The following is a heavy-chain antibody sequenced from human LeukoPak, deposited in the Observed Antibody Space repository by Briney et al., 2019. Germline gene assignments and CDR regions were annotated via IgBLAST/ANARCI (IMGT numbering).Heavy chain of an antibody. CDR1: GFTFSSSA. V-gene: IGHV3-23*01. CDR2: VSGSGDRI. CDR3: ATGPPFDN. J-gene: IGHJ4*02. Sequence: GGSLRLSCAASGFTFSSSALSWVRQAPGKGLEWVSAVSGSGDRIDYADSVKGRFTISRDNSKDTLFLQMSSLRAEDTAVYFCATGPPFDNWGQGTLVTVST.